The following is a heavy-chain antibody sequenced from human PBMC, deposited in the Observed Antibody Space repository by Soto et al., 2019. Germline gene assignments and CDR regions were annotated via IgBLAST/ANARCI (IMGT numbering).Heavy chain of an antibody. J-gene: IGHJ4*02. CDR3: AREGVVVAATEYYFDY. CDR2: IIPIFGTA. D-gene: IGHD2-15*01. CDR1: GGTFSSYA. V-gene: IGHV1-69*01. Sequence: QVQLVQSGAEVKKPGSSVKVSCKASGGTFSSYAISWVRQAPGQGLEWMGGIIPIFGTANYAQKFQGRVTITADESTSTAYMELSSLRSEDTAVYDCAREGVVVAATEYYFDYWGQGTLVTVSS.